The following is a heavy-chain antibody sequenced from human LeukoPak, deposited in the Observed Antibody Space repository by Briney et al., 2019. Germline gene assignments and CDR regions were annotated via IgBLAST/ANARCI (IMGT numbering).Heavy chain of an antibody. V-gene: IGHV3-7*01. D-gene: IGHD1-7*01. Sequence: GGSLRLSCAASGFTFSSYWMSWVRRAPGKGLEWVASIKQDGSDKYYVDSVKGRFTISRDNAKNSLYLQMNSLRAEDTAVYYCAKEKTTGTYYVDYWGQGTLVTVSS. CDR1: GFTFSSYW. J-gene: IGHJ4*02. CDR2: IKQDGSDK. CDR3: AKEKTTGTYYVDY.